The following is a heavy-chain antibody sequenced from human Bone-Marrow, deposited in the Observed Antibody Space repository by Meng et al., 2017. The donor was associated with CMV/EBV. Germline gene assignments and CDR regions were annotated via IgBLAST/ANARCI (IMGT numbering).Heavy chain of an antibody. CDR3: ARDQKARGMATIRRANAFDI. D-gene: IGHD5-24*01. CDR1: GYTFTSYY. V-gene: IGHV1-46*01. J-gene: IGHJ3*02. Sequence: ASVKVSCKASGYTFTSYYMHWVRQAPGQGLEWMGIINPSGGSTSYAQKFQGRVTMTRDTSTSTVYMELSRLRSDDTAVYYCARDQKARGMATIRRANAFDIWGQGTMVTVSS. CDR2: INPSGGST.